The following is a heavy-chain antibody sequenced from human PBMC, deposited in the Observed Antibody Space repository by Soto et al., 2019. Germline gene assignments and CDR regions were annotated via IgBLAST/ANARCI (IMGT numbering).Heavy chain of an antibody. CDR2: IYRDGST. CDR3: ASGRADRPLYYYGMDV. V-gene: IGHV3-53*01. Sequence: EEQLVESGGGLIQPGGSLRLSCAASGFIVSTNYMNWVRQAPGKGLEWVSVIYRDGSTYYADSVMGRFTISRDNSKKTLYLQMNSLRVEDTAVYYCASGRADRPLYYYGMDVWGQGTTVTVSS. D-gene: IGHD6-6*01. CDR1: GFIVSTNY. J-gene: IGHJ6*02.